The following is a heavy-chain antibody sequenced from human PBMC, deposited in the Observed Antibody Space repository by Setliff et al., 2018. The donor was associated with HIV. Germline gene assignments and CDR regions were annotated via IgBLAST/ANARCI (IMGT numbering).Heavy chain of an antibody. D-gene: IGHD6-13*01. CDR1: GGSISSSSYY. V-gene: IGHV4-39*07. CDR3: ARDGYSSSWYVISGSFNY. J-gene: IGHJ4*02. CDR2: VYYSGST. Sequence: SETLSLTCIVSGGSISSSSYYWGWIRQPPGKGLEWIGTVYYSGSTYYNPSLKSRVTISVDTSENQFSLKLSSVTAADTAVYYCARDGYSSSWYVISGSFNYWGQGILVTVSS.